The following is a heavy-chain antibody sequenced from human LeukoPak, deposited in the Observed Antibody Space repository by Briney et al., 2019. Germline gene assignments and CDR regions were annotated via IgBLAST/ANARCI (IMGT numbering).Heavy chain of an antibody. CDR1: GFTFSNAW. Sequence: PGGSLRLSCAASGFTFSNAWMSWVRQAPGKGLEWVGRIKSKSDGATADYAAPVKGRFTISRDDSKTTLFLQMNSLKAEDTAVYYCTTLSSTVVKYWGQGTLVTVSS. CDR3: TTLSSTVVKY. D-gene: IGHD4-23*01. CDR2: IKSKSDGATA. J-gene: IGHJ4*02. V-gene: IGHV3-15*01.